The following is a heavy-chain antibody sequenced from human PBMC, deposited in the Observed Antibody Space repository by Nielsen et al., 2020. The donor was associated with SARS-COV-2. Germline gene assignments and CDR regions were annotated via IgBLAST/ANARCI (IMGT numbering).Heavy chain of an antibody. Sequence: SETLSLTCTVSGGSISSSSYYWGWIRQPPGKGLEWIGSIYYSGSTYYNPSLKSRVTISVDTSKNQFSLKLSSVTAADTAVYYCARDLGEITYWGQGTLVTVSS. CDR3: ARDLGEITY. D-gene: IGHD1-26*01. CDR1: GGSISSSSYY. V-gene: IGHV4-39*07. CDR2: IYYSGST. J-gene: IGHJ4*02.